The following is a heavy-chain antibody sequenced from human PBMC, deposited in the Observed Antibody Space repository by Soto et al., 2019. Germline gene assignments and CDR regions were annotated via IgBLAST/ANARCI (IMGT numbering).Heavy chain of an antibody. V-gene: IGHV3-33*01. CDR2: IWYDGSNK. J-gene: IGHJ3*02. CDR3: ARDNYYDSSGYPPAEAFDI. D-gene: IGHD3-22*01. CDR1: GFTFSSYG. Sequence: PGGSLRLSCAASGFTFSSYGMHWVRQAPGKGLEWVAVIWYDGSNKYYADSVKGRFTISRDNSKNTLYLQMDSLRAEDTAVYYSARDNYYDSSGYPPAEAFDIWGQGTMVTVSS.